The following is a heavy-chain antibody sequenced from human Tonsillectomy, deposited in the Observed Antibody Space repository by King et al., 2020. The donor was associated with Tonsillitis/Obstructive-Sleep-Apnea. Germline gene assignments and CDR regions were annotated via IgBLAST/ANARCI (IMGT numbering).Heavy chain of an antibody. CDR2: ISGDGGRT. Sequence: VQLVESGGGVVQPGGSLRLSCAASGLTFDDYAMHWVRQAPGKGLEWVSLISGDGGRTYYADSVKGRFTISRDNSKNSLYLQMNSLRTEDTALYYCAKDIRSLDYGGNSMAIDYWGQGTLVTVSS. J-gene: IGHJ4*02. D-gene: IGHD4-23*01. CDR1: GLTFDDYA. V-gene: IGHV3-43*02. CDR3: AKDIRSLDYGGNSMAIDY.